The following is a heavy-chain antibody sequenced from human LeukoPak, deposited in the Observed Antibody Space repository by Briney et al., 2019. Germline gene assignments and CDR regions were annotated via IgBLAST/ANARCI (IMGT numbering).Heavy chain of an antibody. D-gene: IGHD4-17*01. CDR2: IYYTRST. V-gene: IGHV4-59*11. J-gene: IGHJ4*02. Sequence: SETLSLTCTVSGGSISSHYWSWVRQPPGKGLEWIVYIYYTRSTKYNPSLKSQVTISVDTSKNPFSLKLSSVTTGDTALYYCARQGGYGDSTHLDYWGRGTLVTASS. CDR1: GGSISSHY. CDR3: ARQGGYGDSTHLDY.